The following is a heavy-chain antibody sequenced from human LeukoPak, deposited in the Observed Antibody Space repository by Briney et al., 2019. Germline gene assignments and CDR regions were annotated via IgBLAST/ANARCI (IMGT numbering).Heavy chain of an antibody. CDR1: GYRRTELY. D-gene: IGHD4-17*01. Sequence: ASVKVSCKVSGYRRTELYIYWVRQAPGEGPEWMGGFDPEDDRGIYAQKFQGRVTMTEDTSTNTAYMELSSLRSEDSAMYYCAAPSARSTVTTWSAFDLWGQGTMVTVSS. CDR2: FDPEDDRG. J-gene: IGHJ3*01. V-gene: IGHV1-24*01. CDR3: AAPSARSTVTTWSAFDL.